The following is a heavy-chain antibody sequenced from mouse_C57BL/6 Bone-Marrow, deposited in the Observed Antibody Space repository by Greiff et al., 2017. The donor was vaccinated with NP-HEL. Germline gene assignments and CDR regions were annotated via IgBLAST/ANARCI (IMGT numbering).Heavy chain of an antibody. CDR3: ARRYGNWYFDV. CDR2: IYPGDGDT. D-gene: IGHD1-1*01. Sequence: QVQLKQSGAELVKPGASVKISCKASGYAFSSYWMNWVKQRPGKGLEWIGQIYPGDGDTNYNGKFEGKATLTADKSSSTAYMQLSSLTSEDSAVYFCARRYGNWYFDVWGTGTTVTVSS. V-gene: IGHV1-80*01. CDR1: GYAFSSYW. J-gene: IGHJ1*03.